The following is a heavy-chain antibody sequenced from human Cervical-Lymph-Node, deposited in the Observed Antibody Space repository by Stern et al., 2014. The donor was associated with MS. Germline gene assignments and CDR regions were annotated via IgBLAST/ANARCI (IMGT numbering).Heavy chain of an antibody. CDR3: AKGGSGSYLD. J-gene: IGHJ4*02. CDR2: ISFDGRDK. Sequence: VQLVGSGGGVVQPGRSLRLSCAASGFIFRNYAAHWVRQPPGKGLEWVAIISFDGRDKYYTDSVKGRFTVSRDNSKNRLYLEMNSLRLEDTAVYYCAKGGSGSYLDWGQGSLVTVSS. CDR1: GFIFRNYA. D-gene: IGHD1-26*01. V-gene: IGHV3-30*04.